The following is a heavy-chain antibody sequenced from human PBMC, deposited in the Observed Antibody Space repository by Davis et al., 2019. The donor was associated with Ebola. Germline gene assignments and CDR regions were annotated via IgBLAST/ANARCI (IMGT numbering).Heavy chain of an antibody. V-gene: IGHV3-23*01. CDR2: IGSGGGSI. J-gene: IGHJ4*02. Sequence: GESLKISCAASGFTVSSNYMSWGRQAPGKGLEWVSSIGSGGGSIYYADSVKGRFTISRDNSKNTLYLQMNSLRAEDTAVYYCAKAGHCANYCSFDSWGQGTLVTVSS. CDR3: AKAGHCANYCSFDS. CDR1: GFTVSSNY. D-gene: IGHD4/OR15-4a*01.